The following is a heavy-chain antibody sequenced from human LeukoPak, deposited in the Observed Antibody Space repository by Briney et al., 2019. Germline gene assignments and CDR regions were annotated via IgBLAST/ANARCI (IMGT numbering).Heavy chain of an antibody. CDR3: AREGVRRSLYYYYYMDV. CDR2: ISSSSSYI. D-gene: IGHD3-10*01. Sequence: AGGSLRLSCAASGFTFSSDWMSWVRQAPGKGLEWVSSISSSSSYIYYADSVKGRFTISRDNAKNSLYLQMNSLRAEDTAVYYCAREGVRRSLYYYYYMDVWGKGTTVTISS. CDR1: GFTFSSDW. V-gene: IGHV3-21*01. J-gene: IGHJ6*03.